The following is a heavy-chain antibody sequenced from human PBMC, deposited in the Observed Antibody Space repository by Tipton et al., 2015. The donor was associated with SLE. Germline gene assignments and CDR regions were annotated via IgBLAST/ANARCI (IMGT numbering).Heavy chain of an antibody. Sequence: TLSLTCTVSGGSISSYYWSWIRQPAGKGLEWIGRSYTSGSTNYNPSPKSRVTTSVDTSKNQFSLKLSSVTAADTAVYYCASAPYSSWFDPWGQGTLVTVSS. V-gene: IGHV4-4*07. D-gene: IGHD2-15*01. J-gene: IGHJ5*02. CDR1: GGSISSYY. CDR2: SYTSGST. CDR3: ASAPYSSWFDP.